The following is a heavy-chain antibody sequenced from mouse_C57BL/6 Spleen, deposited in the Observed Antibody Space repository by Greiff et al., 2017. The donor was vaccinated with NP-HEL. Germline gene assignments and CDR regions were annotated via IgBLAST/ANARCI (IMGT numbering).Heavy chain of an antibody. Sequence: DVKLQESGPGLVKPSQSLSLTCSVTGYSITSGYYWNWIRQFPGNKLEWMGYISYDGSNNYNPSLKNRISITRDTAKNQFFLQLNSVTTEDTATYYCARLGAYWGQGTLVTVSA. D-gene: IGHD3-1*01. CDR2: ISYDGSN. CDR1: GYSITSGYY. CDR3: ARLGAY. J-gene: IGHJ3*01. V-gene: IGHV3-6*01.